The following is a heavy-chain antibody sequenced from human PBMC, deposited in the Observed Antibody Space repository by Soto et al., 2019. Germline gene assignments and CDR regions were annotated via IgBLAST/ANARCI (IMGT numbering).Heavy chain of an antibody. CDR2: INAGNGNT. CDR3: ARESRYCSGGSCYFLPGIDY. Sequence: ASVKVSCKASGYTFTNYAMHWVRQAPGQRLEWMGWINAGNGNTNYAQKFQGRVTITADESTSTAYMELSSLRSEDTAVYYCARESRYCSGGSCYFLPGIDYWGQGTLVTVSS. J-gene: IGHJ4*02. D-gene: IGHD2-15*01. V-gene: IGHV1-3*01. CDR1: GYTFTNYA.